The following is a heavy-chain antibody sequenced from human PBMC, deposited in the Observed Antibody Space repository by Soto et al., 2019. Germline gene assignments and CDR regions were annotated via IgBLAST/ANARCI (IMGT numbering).Heavy chain of an antibody. D-gene: IGHD2-15*01. J-gene: IGHJ6*01. Sequence: SETLSLTCTVSGGSISSYYWSWIRQPPGKGLEWIGYIYYSGSTNYNPSLKSRVTISVDTSKNQFSLKLSSVTAADTAVYYCARDVVAATHRVQGIYYYYYYGMDVWGQGTTVSVSS. V-gene: IGHV4-59*01. CDR1: GGSISSYY. CDR2: IYYSGST. CDR3: ARDVVAATHRVQGIYYYYYYGMDV.